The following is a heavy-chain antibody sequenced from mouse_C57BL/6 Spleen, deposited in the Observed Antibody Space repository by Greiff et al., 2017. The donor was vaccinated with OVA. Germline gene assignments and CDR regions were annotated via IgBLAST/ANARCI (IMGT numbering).Heavy chain of an antibody. CDR2: IDPSDSYT. Sequence: VQLQQPGAELVMPGASVKLSCKASGYTFTSYWMHWVKQRPGQGLEWIGEIDPSDSYTNYNQKFKGKSTLTVDKSSSTAYMQLSSLTSEDSAVYYCARSPYGSRSFDYWGQGTTLTVSS. J-gene: IGHJ2*01. CDR1: GYTFTSYW. V-gene: IGHV1-69*01. D-gene: IGHD1-1*01. CDR3: ARSPYGSRSFDY.